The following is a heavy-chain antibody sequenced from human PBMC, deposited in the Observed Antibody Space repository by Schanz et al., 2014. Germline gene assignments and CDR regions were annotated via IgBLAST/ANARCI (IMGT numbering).Heavy chain of an antibody. D-gene: IGHD5-12*01. CDR3: ARGIGGYGANNYLDY. CDR2: INTGSGDT. J-gene: IGHJ4*02. V-gene: IGHV1-3*04. Sequence: QVHLVQSGAEVKRPGASVKVSCKASEYSFTSYSMHWVRQAPGQRLEWMGWINTGSGDTKYSQNFQGRVTITRDTSASTAYMELSSLRSEDTAVYSCARGIGGYGANNYLDYRGQGTLXTVSS. CDR1: EYSFTSYS.